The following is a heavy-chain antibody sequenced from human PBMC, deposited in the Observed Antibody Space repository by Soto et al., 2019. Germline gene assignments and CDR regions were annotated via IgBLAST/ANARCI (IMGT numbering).Heavy chain of an antibody. CDR2: ISSSCSTI. Sequence: GGSLRLSCAASGFTFSSYSMNWVRQAPGNGLEWVSYISSSCSTIYYADSVKGRFTSSRDNSKNTLYLQMNSLRAEGTAVYYCARSIVVVVAATRAFDIWGQGTMVTVSS. V-gene: IGHV3-48*01. CDR1: GFTFSSYS. D-gene: IGHD2-15*01. CDR3: ARSIVVVVAATRAFDI. J-gene: IGHJ3*02.